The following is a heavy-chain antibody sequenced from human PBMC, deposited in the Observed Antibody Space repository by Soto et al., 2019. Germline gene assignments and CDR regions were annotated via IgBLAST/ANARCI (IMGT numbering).Heavy chain of an antibody. CDR3: AREFSDLGYYDFWSGHYYYYYMDV. V-gene: IGHV1-3*01. Sequence: QVQLVQSGAEVKKPGASVKVSCKASGYTFTSYAMHWVRQAPGQRLEWMGWINAGNGNTKYSQKFQGRVTITRDTSASTAHMELSSLRSEDTALYYCAREFSDLGYYDFWSGHYYYYYMDVWGKGTTVTVSS. D-gene: IGHD3-3*01. CDR1: GYTFTSYA. CDR2: INAGNGNT. J-gene: IGHJ6*03.